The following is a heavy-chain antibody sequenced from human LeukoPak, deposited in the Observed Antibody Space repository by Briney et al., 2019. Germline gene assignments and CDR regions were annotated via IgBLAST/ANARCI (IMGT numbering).Heavy chain of an antibody. Sequence: GGSLRLSCAASGFTFSTYGLHWVRQAPGKGLEWVAFIRYDGSNKYFADSVKGRFTISRDNSKGTLNLQMNSLRVEETAVYYCVKGPRALERSTHRFDYWGEGTLVTVSS. CDR3: VKGPRALERSTHRFDY. J-gene: IGHJ4*02. CDR1: GFTFSTYG. CDR2: IRYDGSNK. D-gene: IGHD1-1*01. V-gene: IGHV3-30*02.